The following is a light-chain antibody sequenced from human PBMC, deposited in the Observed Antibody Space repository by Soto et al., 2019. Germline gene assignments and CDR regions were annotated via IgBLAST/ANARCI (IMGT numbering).Light chain of an antibody. J-gene: IGLJ3*02. CDR1: SSDVGGYNY. CDR3: SSYTSSTNGV. CDR2: DVS. Sequence: QSALTQPASVSGSPGQSTTISCTGTSSDVGGYNYVTWYQQHPGKAPKLMIYDVSNRPSGVSNRFSGSKSGNTASLTISGLQAEDEADYYCSSYTSSTNGVFGGGTKLTVL. V-gene: IGLV2-14*01.